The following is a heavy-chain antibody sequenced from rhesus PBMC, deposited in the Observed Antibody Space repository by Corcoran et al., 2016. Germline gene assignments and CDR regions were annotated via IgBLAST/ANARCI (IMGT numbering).Heavy chain of an antibody. Sequence: EVQLVESGGGLVQPGGCLRHSDRVCGLTLRSYGMHWGRQAPGNGLECVAVIWSVVSKKSYTGSVNDLFTISRDNSKIILYLPMTNLKLEGTALYYPTNFDYWGQGVLVTVSS. CDR1: GLTLRSYG. CDR2: IWSVVSKK. CDR3: TNFDY. J-gene: IGHJ4*01. V-gene: IGHV3-54*02.